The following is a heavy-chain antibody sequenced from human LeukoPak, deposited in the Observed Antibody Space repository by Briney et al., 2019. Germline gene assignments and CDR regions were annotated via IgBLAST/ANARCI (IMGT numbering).Heavy chain of an antibody. V-gene: IGHV3-33*08. Sequence: SGGSLRLSCAASGFTFSSFAMSWVRQAPGKGLEWVAVIWYDGSEKYYADSVKGRFTISRDNSKNMLYLQTNSLRAEDTAVYYCVRDRNALQFLDYWGQGTVVTVSS. CDR2: IWYDGSEK. CDR3: VRDRNALQFLDY. J-gene: IGHJ4*02. D-gene: IGHD3-3*01. CDR1: GFTFSSFA.